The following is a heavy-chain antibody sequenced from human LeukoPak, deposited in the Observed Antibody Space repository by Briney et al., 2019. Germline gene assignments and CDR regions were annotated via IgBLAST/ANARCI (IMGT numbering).Heavy chain of an antibody. D-gene: IGHD3-22*01. V-gene: IGHV3-7*01. CDR2: IKQDGSEK. J-gene: IGHJ4*02. CDR1: GFSFSSYW. CDR3: ARDLYRIVVVPHYFDY. Sequence: GGSLRLSCAASGFSFSSYWMSWVRQAPGKGLEWVANIKQDGSEKYYVDSVKGRFTISRDNAKNSLYLQMNSLRAEDTAVYYCARDLYRIVVVPHYFDYWGQGTLVTVSS.